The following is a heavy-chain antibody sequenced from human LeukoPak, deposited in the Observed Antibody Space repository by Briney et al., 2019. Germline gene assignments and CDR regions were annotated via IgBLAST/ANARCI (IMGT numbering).Heavy chain of an antibody. D-gene: IGHD4-17*01. CDR3: ARGVYYGDPNWFDP. CDR2: IYYSGST. V-gene: IGHV4-31*03. Sequence: SQTLSLTCTVSGGSISSGGYYWSWIRQHPGKGLEWIGYIYYSGSTYYNPSLKSRVTISVDTSKNQFSLKLSSVTAADTAVYYCARGVYYGDPNWFDPWGQGTLVTVSS. J-gene: IGHJ5*02. CDR1: GGSISSGGYY.